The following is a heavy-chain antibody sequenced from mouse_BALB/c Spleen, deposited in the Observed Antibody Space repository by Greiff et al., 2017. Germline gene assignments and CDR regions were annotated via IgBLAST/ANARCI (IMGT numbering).Heavy chain of an antibody. CDR1: GYAFSSSW. CDR3: ASTYYRYDEGDAMDY. V-gene: IGHV1-82*01. J-gene: IGHJ4*01. CDR2: IYPGDGDT. D-gene: IGHD2-14*01. Sequence: QVHVKQSGPELVKPGASVKISCKASGYAFSSSWMNWVKQRPGQGLEWIGRIYPGDGDTNYNGKFKGKATLTADKSSSTAYMQLSSLTSVDSAVYFCASTYYRYDEGDAMDYWGQGTSVTVSS.